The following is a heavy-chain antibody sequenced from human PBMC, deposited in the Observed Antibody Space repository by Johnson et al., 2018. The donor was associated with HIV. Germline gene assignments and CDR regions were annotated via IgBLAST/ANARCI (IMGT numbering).Heavy chain of an antibody. J-gene: IGHJ3*02. CDR2: ISSSGSTI. D-gene: IGHD3-16*02. V-gene: IGHV3-11*01. Sequence: QVKLVESGGGLVKPGGSLRLSCVASGFTFSDYYMTWIRQAPGKGLEWVSYISSSGSTIYYADSVKGRFTISRDNAKNSLYLQMNSLRAEDTAVYFCARPPAYLYKAAFSIWGQGTMVTVSS. CDR1: GFTFSDYY. CDR3: ARPPAYLYKAAFSI.